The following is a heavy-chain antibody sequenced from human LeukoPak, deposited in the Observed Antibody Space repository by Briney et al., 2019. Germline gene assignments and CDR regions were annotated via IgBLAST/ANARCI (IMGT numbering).Heavy chain of an antibody. CDR2: ITTGSSYI. D-gene: IGHD1-1*01. J-gene: IGHJ6*03. CDR1: GFSFTSYA. CDR3: ARVEATTARSYYYYYMDV. Sequence: MAGGSLRLSCSASGFSFTSYAMNWVRQAPGTGLEWVSSITTGSSYIYYADSVRGRFSVSRDNAKNSLYLEMNSLRAEDTAVYYCARVEATTARSYYYYYMDVWGKGTTVTVSS. V-gene: IGHV3-21*06.